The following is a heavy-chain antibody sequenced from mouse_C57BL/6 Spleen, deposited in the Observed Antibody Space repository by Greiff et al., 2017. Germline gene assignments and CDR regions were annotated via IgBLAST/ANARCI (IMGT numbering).Heavy chain of an antibody. J-gene: IGHJ4*01. V-gene: IGHV1-19*01. D-gene: IGHD1-1*01. CDR2: INPYNGGT. CDR3: ARGGFPITTVVATKDAMDY. CDR1: GYTFTDYY. Sequence: EVKLQESGPVLVKPGASVKMSCKASGYTFTDYYMNWVKQSHGKSLEWIGVINPYNGGTSYNQKFKGKATLTVDKSSSTAYMELNSLTSEDSAVYYCARGGFPITTVVATKDAMDYWGQGTSVTVSS.